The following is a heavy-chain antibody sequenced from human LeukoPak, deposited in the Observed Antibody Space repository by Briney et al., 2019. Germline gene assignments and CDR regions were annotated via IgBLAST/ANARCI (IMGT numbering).Heavy chain of an antibody. CDR1: GYTFTSYD. CDR3: ARDVSRLDYYGSGSPPGY. Sequence: EASVKVSCKASGYTFTSYDIIWVRQAPGQGLEWMGWINPNSGGTNYAQKFQGRVTMTRDTSISTAYMELSRLRSDDTAVYYCARDVSRLDYYGSGSPPGYWGQGTLVTVSS. J-gene: IGHJ4*02. D-gene: IGHD3-10*01. V-gene: IGHV1-2*02. CDR2: INPNSGGT.